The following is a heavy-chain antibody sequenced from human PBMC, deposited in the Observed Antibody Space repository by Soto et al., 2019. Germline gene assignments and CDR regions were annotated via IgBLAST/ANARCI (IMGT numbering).Heavy chain of an antibody. CDR1: GYTFTSYY. CDR2: INPSGGST. Sequence: ASVKVSCKASGYTFTSYYMHWVRQAPGQGLEWMGIINPSGGSTSYAQKFQGRVTMTRDTSTSTVYMELSSLRSEDTAVYYCDRLGYYYGSGSTLYGMDVWGQGTTVTVSS. V-gene: IGHV1-46*03. J-gene: IGHJ6*02. D-gene: IGHD3-10*01. CDR3: DRLGYYYGSGSTLYGMDV.